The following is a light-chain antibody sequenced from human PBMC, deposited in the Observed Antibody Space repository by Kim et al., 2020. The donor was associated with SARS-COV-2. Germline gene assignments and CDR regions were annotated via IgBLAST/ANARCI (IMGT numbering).Light chain of an antibody. CDR1: QSVSTSY. V-gene: IGKV3-20*01. Sequence: EVVLTQSPGTLSLSPGERATLSCRASQSVSTSYLAWYQQKSGQAPRLLLYGASSRATGIPDRFSGSGSGTDFTLTISRLEPKDFAVYYCKQHSRTPRFTFGPGTKVDIK. CDR2: GAS. J-gene: IGKJ3*01. CDR3: KQHSRTPRFT.